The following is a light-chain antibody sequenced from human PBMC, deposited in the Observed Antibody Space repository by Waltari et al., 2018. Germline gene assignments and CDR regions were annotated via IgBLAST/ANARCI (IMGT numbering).Light chain of an antibody. CDR2: GAS. CDR1: HSVSRS. V-gene: IGKV3-20*01. CDR3: QHYVRLPAT. Sequence: EIVLTQSPGTLSLSPGERATFSCRASHSVSRSLAWYQQKPGQAPRLLIYGASNRATGIPDRFSGSGSGTDFSLTISRLEPEDFAVYFCQHYVRLPATFGQGTKVEIK. J-gene: IGKJ1*01.